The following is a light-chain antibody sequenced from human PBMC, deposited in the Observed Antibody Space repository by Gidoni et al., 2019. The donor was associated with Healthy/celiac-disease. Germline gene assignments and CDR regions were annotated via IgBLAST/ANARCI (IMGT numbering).Light chain of an antibody. CDR3: SSYTSSSTGV. CDR1: SSDVGGYNY. CDR2: DVS. J-gene: IGLJ2*01. V-gene: IGLV2-14*01. Sequence: QSALTQPASVSGSPGQSITISCTGTSSDVGGYNYVSWYQQPPGKAPKLMIYDVSNRPSGVSNRFSGSKSGNTASLTISGLQAEDEAEYYCSSYTSSSTGVFGGGTKLTVL.